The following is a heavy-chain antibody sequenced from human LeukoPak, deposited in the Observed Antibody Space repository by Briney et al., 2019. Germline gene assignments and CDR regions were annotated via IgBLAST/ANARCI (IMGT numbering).Heavy chain of an antibody. Sequence: GGSLXLSCAASGFTVSSNYMSWVRQAPGKGLEWVSVIYSGDSTYYADSVKGRFTISRDNSKNTLYLQMNSLRAEDTAVYYCARDIGGYCSGGSCFFDIWGQGTMVTVSS. CDR1: GFTVSSNY. CDR3: ARDIGGYCSGGSCFFDI. V-gene: IGHV3-53*01. J-gene: IGHJ3*02. CDR2: IYSGDST. D-gene: IGHD2-15*01.